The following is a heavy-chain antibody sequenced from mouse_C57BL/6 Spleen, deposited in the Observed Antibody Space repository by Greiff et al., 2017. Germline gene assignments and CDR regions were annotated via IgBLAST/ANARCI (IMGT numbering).Heavy chain of an antibody. Sequence: EVQLVESGGGLVKPGGSLKLSCAASGFTFSSYAMSWVRQTPEKRLEWVATISDGGSYTYYPDNVKGPFTISRDNAKNNLYLQMSHLKSEDTAMYYCAREPSTVVALHWYFDVWGTGTTVTVSS. CDR1: GFTFSSYA. V-gene: IGHV5-4*01. D-gene: IGHD1-1*01. CDR2: ISDGGSYT. J-gene: IGHJ1*03. CDR3: AREPSTVVALHWYFDV.